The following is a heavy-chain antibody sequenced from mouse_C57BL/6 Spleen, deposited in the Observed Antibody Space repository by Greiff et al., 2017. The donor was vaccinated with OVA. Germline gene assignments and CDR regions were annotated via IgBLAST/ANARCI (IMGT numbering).Heavy chain of an antibody. CDR1: GFSLTSYG. V-gene: IGHV2-2*01. CDR3: ASHYYGSSYAMDY. D-gene: IGHD1-1*01. CDR2: IWSGGST. Sequence: VQRVESGPGLVQPSQSLSITCTVSGFSLTSYGVHWVRQSPGKGLEWLGVIWSGGSTDYNAAFISRLSISKDNSKSQVFFKMNSLQADDTAIYYCASHYYGSSYAMDYWGQGTSVTVSS. J-gene: IGHJ4*01.